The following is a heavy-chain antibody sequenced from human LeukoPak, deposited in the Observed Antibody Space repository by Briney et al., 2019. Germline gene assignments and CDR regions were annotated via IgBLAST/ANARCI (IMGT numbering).Heavy chain of an antibody. V-gene: IGHV4-30-2*01. Sequence: KTSETLSLTCAVSGGSISSDGYSWSWIRQPPGKGLEWIGYIYHSGSTYYNPSLKSRVTISVDTSRNQFSLKLTSVTAADTAVYYCARSITSSSPFDYWGQGTLVTVSS. CDR2: IYHSGST. J-gene: IGHJ4*02. D-gene: IGHD6-6*01. CDR3: ARSITSSSPFDY. CDR1: GGSISSDGYS.